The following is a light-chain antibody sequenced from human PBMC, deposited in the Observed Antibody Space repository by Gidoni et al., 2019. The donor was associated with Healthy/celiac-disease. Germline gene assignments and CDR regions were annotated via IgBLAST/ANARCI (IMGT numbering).Light chain of an antibody. CDR3: SSYTSSSTQV. V-gene: IGLV2-14*01. CDR2: EVS. Sequence: QSALTQPASVSGSPGQSITISCTGTSSDVGGYNYVSWYQQHPGKAPKLMIYEVSNRPSGVSSRFSGSKSGNTASLTISELQAEDEADYYCSSYTSSSTQVFGGGTKLTVL. CDR1: SSDVGGYNY. J-gene: IGLJ3*02.